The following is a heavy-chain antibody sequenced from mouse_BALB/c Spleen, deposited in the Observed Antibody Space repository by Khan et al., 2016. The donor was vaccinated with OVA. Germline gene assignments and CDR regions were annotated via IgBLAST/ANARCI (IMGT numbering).Heavy chain of an antibody. CDR3: ARGGAALYRNDGGAMDS. J-gene: IGHJ4*01. V-gene: IGHV9-4*02. Sequence: QVQLQQSGPELKKPGETVRISCKASGYTFTTAGMQWVQKMPGKGLKWIGWINTHSGVPKYAEDFKGRFVFSLETSASTAYLQITNLKNEDTATYFWARGGAALYRNDGGAMDSWGQGTSATVSS. CDR1: GYTFTTAG. CDR2: INTHSGVP. D-gene: IGHD2-12*01.